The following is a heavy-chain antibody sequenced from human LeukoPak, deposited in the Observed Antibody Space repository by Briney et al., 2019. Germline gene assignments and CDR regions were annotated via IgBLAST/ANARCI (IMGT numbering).Heavy chain of an antibody. V-gene: IGHV3-30*02. CDR3: AKDGSDFWGDYYFDY. CDR2: IRYDGSNK. D-gene: IGHD3-3*01. Sequence: GGSLRLSCAASGFTFSSYGMHWVRQAPDKGLEWVAFIRYDGSNKYYADSVKGRFTISRDNSKNTLYLQMNSLRAEDTAVYYCAKDGSDFWGDYYFDYWGQGTLVTVSS. J-gene: IGHJ4*02. CDR1: GFTFSSYG.